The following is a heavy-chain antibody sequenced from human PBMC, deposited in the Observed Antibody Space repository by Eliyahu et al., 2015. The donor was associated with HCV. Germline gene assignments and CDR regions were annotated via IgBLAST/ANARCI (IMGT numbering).Heavy chain of an antibody. J-gene: IGHJ5*02. V-gene: IGHV3-21*01. CDR3: ARDAEVPAAISPAWFDP. CDR2: ISSSSSYI. CDR1: GXTFSSYS. D-gene: IGHD2-2*01. Sequence: EVQLVESGGGLVKPGGSLRLSCAASGXTFSSYSMNWVRQAPGKGLEWVXSISSSSSYIYYADSVKGRFTISRDNAKNSLYLQMNSLRAEDTAVYYCARDAEVPAAISPAWFDPWGQGTLATVSS.